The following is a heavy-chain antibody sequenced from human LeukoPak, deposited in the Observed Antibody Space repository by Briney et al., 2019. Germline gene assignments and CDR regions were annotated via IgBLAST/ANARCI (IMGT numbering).Heavy chain of an antibody. V-gene: IGHV1-2*02. Sequence: GASVKVSCKASGYTFTSYGTSWVRQAPGQGLEWMGWINPNSGGTNYAQKFQGRVTMTRDTSISTAYMELSRLRSDDTAVYYCAREGTVGPGVDTAIGFDYWGQGTLVTVSS. CDR3: AREGTVGPGVDTAIGFDY. CDR1: GYTFTSYG. CDR2: INPNSGGT. J-gene: IGHJ4*02. D-gene: IGHD5-18*01.